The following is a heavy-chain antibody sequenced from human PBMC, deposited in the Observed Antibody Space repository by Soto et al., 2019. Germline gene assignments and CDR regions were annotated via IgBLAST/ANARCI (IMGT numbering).Heavy chain of an antibody. D-gene: IGHD3-10*01. CDR2: IYYSGST. CDR1: GGSVSSGDYF. CDR3: ARYPNYYYYAFDV. V-gene: IGHV4-61*08. Sequence: SETLSLTCTVSGGSVSSGDYFWSWLRQSPGKRLEWIAYIYYSGSTNYNPSLKSRATISVDTSKSQVSLTLTSMTAADAALYYCARYPNYYYYAFDVWGQGTQVIVSS. J-gene: IGHJ6*01.